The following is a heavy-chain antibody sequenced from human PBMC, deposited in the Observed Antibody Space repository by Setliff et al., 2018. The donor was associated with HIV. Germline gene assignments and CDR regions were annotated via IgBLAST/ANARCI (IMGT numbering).Heavy chain of an antibody. CDR2: IKSRVDGETT. D-gene: IGHD7-27*01. J-gene: IGHJ3*02. CDR3: ILLGMHGAFDI. V-gene: IGHV3-15*01. Sequence: ETLRLSCAGSGFNFKNAWMSWVRQAPGKGLEWVGRIKSRVDGETTAYAAPLKGRFTISRDDSKNTLYLQMDSLSTEDTAVYYCILLGMHGAFDIWGQGTMVTVSS. CDR1: GFNFKNAW.